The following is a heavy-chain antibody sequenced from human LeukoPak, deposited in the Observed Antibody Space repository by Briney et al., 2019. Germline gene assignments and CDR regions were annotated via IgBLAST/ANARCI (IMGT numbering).Heavy chain of an antibody. CDR2: IYYSGST. V-gene: IGHV4-59*12. CDR3: AREGDSSVYYDY. D-gene: IGHD3-22*01. CDR1: GGSISSYY. J-gene: IGHJ4*02. Sequence: SETLSLTCTVSGGSISSYYWSWIRQPPGKGLEWSGYIYYSGSTKYKPSLKSRVTISVDTSKNQFSLKLSSVTAADTAVYYCAREGDSSVYYDYWGQGTLVTVSS.